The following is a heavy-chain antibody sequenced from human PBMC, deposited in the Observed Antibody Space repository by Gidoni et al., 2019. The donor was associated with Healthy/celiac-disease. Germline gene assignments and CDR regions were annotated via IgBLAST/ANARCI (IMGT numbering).Heavy chain of an antibody. CDR2: ISSSSSYI. D-gene: IGHD6-13*01. V-gene: IGHV3-21*01. Sequence: PGKGLEWVSSISSSSSYIYYADSVKGRFTISRDNAKNSLYLQMNSLRAEDTAVYYCVAAAEGYFDYWGQGTLVTVSS. J-gene: IGHJ4*02. CDR3: VAAAEGYFDY.